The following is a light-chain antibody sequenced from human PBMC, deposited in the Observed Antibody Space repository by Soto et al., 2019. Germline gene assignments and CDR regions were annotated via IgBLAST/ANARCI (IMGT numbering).Light chain of an antibody. J-gene: IGLJ1*01. V-gene: IGLV1-36*01. CDR2: YDD. CDR3: ATWDDSLNGFV. Sequence: QSVLTQPPSVSEAPRQRVTISCSGSSSNIGTNAVNWYQQLPGKAPKLLIYYDDLLPSGVSDRFSGSKSGISASLAISGLQSEDEADYYGATWDDSLNGFVFGTGTKLTVL. CDR1: SSNIGTNA.